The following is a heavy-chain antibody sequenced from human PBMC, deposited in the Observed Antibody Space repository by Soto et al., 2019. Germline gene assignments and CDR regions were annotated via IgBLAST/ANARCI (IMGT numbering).Heavy chain of an antibody. CDR1: GFTFSSYA. V-gene: IGHV3-23*01. D-gene: IGHD3-22*01. CDR3: ARVGDSSGYYWSGSWFDP. Sequence: PGGSLRLSCAASGFTFSSYAMSWVRQAPGKGLEWVSAISGSGGSTYYADSVKGRFTISRDNSKNTLYLQMNSLRAEDTAVYYCARVGDSSGYYWSGSWFDPWGQGTLVTVSS. CDR2: ISGSGGST. J-gene: IGHJ5*02.